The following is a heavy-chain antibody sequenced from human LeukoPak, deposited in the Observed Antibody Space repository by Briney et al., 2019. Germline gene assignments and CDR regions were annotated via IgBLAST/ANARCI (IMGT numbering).Heavy chain of an antibody. CDR1: GFTFDDYG. V-gene: IGHV3-43*02. Sequence: GGSLRLSCAASGFTFDDYGMHWVRQAPGKGLEWVSLISGDGGNTYYADSVKGRFTISRDNSKNSLYLQMNSLRTEDTALYYCAKGRITARPSPDYWGQGTLVTVSS. CDR2: ISGDGGNT. D-gene: IGHD6-6*01. CDR3: AKGRITARPSPDY. J-gene: IGHJ4*02.